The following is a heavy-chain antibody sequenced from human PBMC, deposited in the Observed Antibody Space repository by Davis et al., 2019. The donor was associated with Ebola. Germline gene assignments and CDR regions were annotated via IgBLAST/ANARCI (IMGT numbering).Heavy chain of an antibody. CDR3: AKSGLSFGVVKYHYGMDV. CDR1: GFTFSSYA. J-gene: IGHJ6*04. Sequence: PGGSLRLSCVASGFTFSSYAFYWVRQAPGKGLECVAVISFDEINTYYGESVKGRFTVSRDNSKKTLYLQMNSLRAEDTAVYYCAKSGLSFGVVKYHYGMDVWGKGTTVTVSS. CDR2: ISFDEINT. V-gene: IGHV3-30*04. D-gene: IGHD3-3*01.